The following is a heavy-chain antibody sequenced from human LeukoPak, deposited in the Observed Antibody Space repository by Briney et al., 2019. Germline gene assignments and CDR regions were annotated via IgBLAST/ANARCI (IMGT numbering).Heavy chain of an antibody. J-gene: IGHJ4*02. CDR3: ARGVFDYYDSSGYYGGDY. CDR1: GYTFTSYD. D-gene: IGHD3-22*01. V-gene: IGHV1-8*01. CDR2: MNPNSGNT. Sequence: ASVKVSCKASGYTFTSYDINWVRQATGQGLEWMGWMNPNSGNTGYAQKFQGRATMTRNTSISTAYMELSSLRSEDTAVYYCARGVFDYYDSSGYYGGDYWGQGTLVTVSS.